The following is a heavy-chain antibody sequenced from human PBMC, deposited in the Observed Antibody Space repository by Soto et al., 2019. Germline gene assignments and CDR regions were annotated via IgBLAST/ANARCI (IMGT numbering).Heavy chain of an antibody. Sequence: QVQLQESGPGLVKPSQTLSLTCTVSGGSISSGGYYWSWIRQHPGKGLEWIGYIYYSGSTYYNPSLKSRVNISVDTSKNQFSLKLSSVTAADTAVYYCARDLRDFWTAGMDVWGQGTTVTVSS. CDR2: IYYSGST. CDR1: GGSISSGGYY. D-gene: IGHD3-3*01. J-gene: IGHJ6*02. CDR3: ARDLRDFWTAGMDV. V-gene: IGHV4-31*03.